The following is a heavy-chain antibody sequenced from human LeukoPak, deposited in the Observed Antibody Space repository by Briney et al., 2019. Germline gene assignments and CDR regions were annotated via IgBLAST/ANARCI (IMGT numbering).Heavy chain of an antibody. CDR1: GGSINNYY. D-gene: IGHD2-21*01. CDR2: IYYTGTT. V-gene: IGHV4-59*08. Sequence: SETLSLTCTVSGGSINNYYWNWIRQPPGKGLEWIGHIYYTGTTNYSPSLKSRVTISVDTSKNQFSLKLSSVTATDTAVYYCARLPRLVVIAIKGYYFDYWGQGTLVTVSS. J-gene: IGHJ4*02. CDR3: ARLPRLVVIAIKGYYFDY.